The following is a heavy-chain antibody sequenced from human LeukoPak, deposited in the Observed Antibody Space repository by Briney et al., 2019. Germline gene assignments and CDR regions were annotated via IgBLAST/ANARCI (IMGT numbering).Heavy chain of an antibody. Sequence: SETLSLTCAVSGGSITTRNWWSWVRQAPGKGVEWIGEIEHTGSTNYNPSLKSRVTILVDKSKNQFSLKLNSVTAADTAVYYCARVGAWDSSGYCHGDYAMDVWGQGTTVTVSS. J-gene: IGHJ6*02. D-gene: IGHD3-22*01. CDR1: GGSITTRNW. CDR2: IEHTGST. V-gene: IGHV4-4*02. CDR3: ARVGAWDSSGYCHGDYAMDV.